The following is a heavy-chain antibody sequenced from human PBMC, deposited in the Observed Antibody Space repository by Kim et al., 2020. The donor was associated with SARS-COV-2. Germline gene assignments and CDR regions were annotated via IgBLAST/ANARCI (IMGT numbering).Heavy chain of an antibody. CDR1: GVSISSGDYY. CDR2: IYYNGNP. V-gene: IGHV4-31*11. D-gene: IGHD3-10*01. Sequence: SETLSLTCAVSGVSISSGDYYWLWVRQHPGKARVDIVYIYYNGNPYYNPSLKSRIITLIDKSKKQLSLKLNSVTAADTAVYYCAGGSRRWYGMDVWGHGT. J-gene: IGHJ6*02. CDR3: AGGSRRWYGMDV.